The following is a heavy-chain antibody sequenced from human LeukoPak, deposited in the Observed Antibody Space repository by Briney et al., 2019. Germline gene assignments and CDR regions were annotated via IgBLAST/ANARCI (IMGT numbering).Heavy chain of an antibody. CDR2: IYPGDSDT. Sequence: GESLKIPCKGSGYSFASYWIAWVRQMPGKGLEWMGIIYPGDSDTRYSPSFQGQVTISADKSISTAYLQWSSLKASDTAIYYCARQWGDCSSTSCYSAYWGQGTLVTVSS. D-gene: IGHD2-2*01. J-gene: IGHJ4*02. CDR3: ARQWGDCSSTSCYSAY. V-gene: IGHV5-51*01. CDR1: GYSFASYW.